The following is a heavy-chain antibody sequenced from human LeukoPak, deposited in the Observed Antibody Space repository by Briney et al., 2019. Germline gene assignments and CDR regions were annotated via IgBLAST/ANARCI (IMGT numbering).Heavy chain of an antibody. CDR3: ATDAGQQLVRYTLDY. CDR2: INPNSGGT. CDR1: GYTFTVYY. D-gene: IGHD6-13*01. V-gene: IGHV1-2*02. J-gene: IGHJ4*02. Sequence: GASVKVSCKASGYTFTVYYMHWVRQAPGQGLEWIGWINPNSGGTNYAQKFQGRVTMTRDTSISTAYMELSRLRSDDTAVYYCATDAGQQLVRYTLDYWGQGTLVTVSS.